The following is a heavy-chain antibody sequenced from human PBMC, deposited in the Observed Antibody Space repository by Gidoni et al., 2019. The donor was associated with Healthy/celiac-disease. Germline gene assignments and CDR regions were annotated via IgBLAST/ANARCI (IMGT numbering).Heavy chain of an antibody. V-gene: IGHV4-34*01. D-gene: IGHD2-8*01. CDR1: GGSFSGYY. CDR3: ARGHYCTNGVCYGLSDY. J-gene: IGHJ4*02. CDR2: INNSGST. Sequence: QVQLQQWGAGLLKPSETLSLTCAVYGGSFSGYYWSWIRQPPGKGLEWIREINNSGSTNYNPSLKSRVTISVDTSKNQFSLKLSSVTAADTAVYYCARGHYCTNGVCYGLSDYWGQGTLVTVSS.